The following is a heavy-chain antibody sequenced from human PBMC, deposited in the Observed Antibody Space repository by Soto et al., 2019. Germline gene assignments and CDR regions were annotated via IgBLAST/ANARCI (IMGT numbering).Heavy chain of an antibody. V-gene: IGHV1-69*01. CDR3: ARDRTRYCSGGSCYWFDP. CDR1: GGTFSSYA. J-gene: IGHJ5*02. CDR2: IIPIFGTA. D-gene: IGHD2-15*01. Sequence: QVQLVQSGAEVKKPGSSVKVSCKASGGTFSSYAISWVRQAPGQGLEWMGGIIPIFGTANYAQKLQGRVTITADESTSTAYMELSSLRSEDTAVYYCARDRTRYCSGGSCYWFDPWGQGTLVAVSS.